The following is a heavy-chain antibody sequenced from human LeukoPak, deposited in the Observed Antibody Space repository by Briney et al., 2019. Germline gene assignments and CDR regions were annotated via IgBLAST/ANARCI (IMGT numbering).Heavy chain of an antibody. J-gene: IGHJ5*02. CDR1: GGSISSGGYY. Sequence: SQALSLTCTVSGGSISSGGYYWSWLRQHPGKGLEWIGYIYYSGSTYYNPSLKSRVTISVDTSKNQFSLKLSSVTAADTAVYYCARTYDYVWGSYRYGDWFDPWGQGTLVTVSS. D-gene: IGHD3-16*02. CDR3: ARTYDYVWGSYRYGDWFDP. CDR2: IYYSGST. V-gene: IGHV4-31*03.